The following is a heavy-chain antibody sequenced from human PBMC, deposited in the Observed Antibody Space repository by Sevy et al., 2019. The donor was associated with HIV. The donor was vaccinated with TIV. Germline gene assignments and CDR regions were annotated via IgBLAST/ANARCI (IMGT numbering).Heavy chain of an antibody. J-gene: IGHJ1*01. Sequence: GGSLRLSCAVSGFNLRSHAMHWVRQAPGKGLEWVAVISNDGSNEVYADSVKGRFTISRDNSKNTLYLQLNSLRGEDTAVYYCARDRRGYSFGLLEYWGQGTLVTVSS. CDR2: ISNDGSNE. D-gene: IGHD5-12*01. V-gene: IGHV3-30*04. CDR1: GFNLRSHA. CDR3: ARDRRGYSFGLLEY.